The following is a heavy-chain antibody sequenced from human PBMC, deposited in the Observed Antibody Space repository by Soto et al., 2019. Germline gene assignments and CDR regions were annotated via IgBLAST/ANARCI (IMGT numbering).Heavy chain of an antibody. Sequence: PSETLSLTCTVSGGSISSYYWSWIRQPPGKGLEWIGYIYYSGSTNYNPSLKSRVTISVDTSKNQFSLKLSSVTAADTAVYYCARGYCSGGSCYFPYYYYGMDVWGQGTTVTVS. CDR3: ARGYCSGGSCYFPYYYYGMDV. CDR2: IYYSGST. D-gene: IGHD2-15*01. CDR1: GGSISSYY. J-gene: IGHJ6*02. V-gene: IGHV4-59*01.